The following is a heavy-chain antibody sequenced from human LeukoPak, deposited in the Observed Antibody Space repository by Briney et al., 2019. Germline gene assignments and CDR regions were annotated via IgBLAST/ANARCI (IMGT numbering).Heavy chain of an antibody. V-gene: IGHV3-33*01. J-gene: IGHJ3*02. D-gene: IGHD6-13*01. CDR2: IWYDGSNK. Sequence: GGSLRLSCAASGFTFSSYGMHWVRQAPGKGLEWVAVIWYDGSNKYYADSVKGRFTISRDNSKNTLYLQMNSLRAGDTAVYYCASGNIAAAGTGDDAFDIWGQGTMVTVSS. CDR1: GFTFSSYG. CDR3: ASGNIAAAGTGDDAFDI.